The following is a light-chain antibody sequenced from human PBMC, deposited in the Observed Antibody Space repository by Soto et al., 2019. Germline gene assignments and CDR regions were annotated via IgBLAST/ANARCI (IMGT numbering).Light chain of an antibody. CDR2: AAS. V-gene: IGKV1-17*01. CDR3: LQHDSYPPT. J-gene: IGKJ1*01. Sequence: DIQMTQSPSSLSAFVGDRVTITCRASQGIRNDLEWHRRKPGKAPKRLMYAASSLQSGVTSRFSDSGSGTGFTLTISSLQPEDFATCYCLQHDSYPPTFGLGTKVEIK. CDR1: QGIRND.